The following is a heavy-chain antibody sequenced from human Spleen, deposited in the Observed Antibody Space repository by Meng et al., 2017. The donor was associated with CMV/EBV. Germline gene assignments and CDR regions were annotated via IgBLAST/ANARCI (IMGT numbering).Heavy chain of an antibody. CDR2: ISSSSSYI. Sequence: GESLKISCAASGFTFSSYSMNWVRQAPGKGLEWVSSISSSSSYIYYADSVKGRFTISRDNSKNTLYLQMNSLRAEDTAAYYCAREEGITGTTGFDYWGQGTLVTVSS. J-gene: IGHJ4*02. CDR1: GFTFSSYS. V-gene: IGHV3-21*04. D-gene: IGHD1-7*01. CDR3: AREEGITGTTGFDY.